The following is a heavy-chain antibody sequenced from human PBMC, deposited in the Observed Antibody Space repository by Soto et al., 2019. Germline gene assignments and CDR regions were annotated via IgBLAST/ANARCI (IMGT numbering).Heavy chain of an antibody. V-gene: IGHV4-30-4*01. Sequence: SETLSLTCTVSGGSISSGDYYWSWIRQPPGKGLEWIGYIYYSGSTYYNPSLKSRVTISVDTSKNQFSLKLSSVTAADTAVYYCARDEAAAGAFGYWGQGTLVTVSS. J-gene: IGHJ4*02. D-gene: IGHD6-13*01. CDR3: ARDEAAAGAFGY. CDR1: GGSISSGDYY. CDR2: IYYSGST.